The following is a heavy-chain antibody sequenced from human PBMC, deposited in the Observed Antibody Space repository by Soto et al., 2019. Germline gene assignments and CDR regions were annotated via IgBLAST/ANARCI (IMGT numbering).Heavy chain of an antibody. V-gene: IGHV4-59*01. D-gene: IGHD5-18*01. Sequence: SETLSLTCAVSGDSISTYYWSWIRQPPGKGLEWIGYVFSTGSTNYNPSLRSRVTISVDTSKNQFSLKLTSVTAADTAVYYCATDPGYSYDYEGYYFDYWGQGTLVTVSS. CDR3: ATDPGYSYDYEGYYFDY. J-gene: IGHJ4*02. CDR2: VFSTGST. CDR1: GDSISTYY.